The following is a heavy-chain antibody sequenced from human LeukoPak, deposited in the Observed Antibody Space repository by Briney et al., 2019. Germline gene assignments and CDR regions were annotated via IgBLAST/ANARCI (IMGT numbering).Heavy chain of an antibody. J-gene: IGHJ5*02. CDR3: ASGGGVS. D-gene: IGHD2-8*01. V-gene: IGHV3-53*04. CDR2: IYSGGST. CDR1: GLSFSSFA. Sequence: TGGSLRLSCAASGLSFSSFAMSWVRQGPARGLEWVSVIYSGGSTYYADSVKGRFTISRHNSKNTLYLQKNSLRAEDTAVYYCASGGGVSWGQGTLVTVSS.